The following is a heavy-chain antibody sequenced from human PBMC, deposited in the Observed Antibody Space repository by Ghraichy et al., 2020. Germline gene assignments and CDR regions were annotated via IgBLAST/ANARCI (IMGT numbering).Heavy chain of an antibody. V-gene: IGHV3-30-3*01. CDR2: ISYDGSNK. Sequence: GGSLRLSCAASGFTFSSYAMHWVRQAPGKGLEWVAVISYDGSNKYYADSVKGRFTISRDNSKNTLYLQMNSLRADDTAVYYCARSFPKWELRGWGMDVWGQGTTVTVSS. J-gene: IGHJ6*02. CDR1: GFTFSSYA. D-gene: IGHD1-26*01. CDR3: ARSFPKWELRGWGMDV.